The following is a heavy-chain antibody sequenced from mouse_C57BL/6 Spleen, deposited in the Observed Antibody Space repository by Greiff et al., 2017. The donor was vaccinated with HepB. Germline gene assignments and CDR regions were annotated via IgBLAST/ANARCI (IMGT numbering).Heavy chain of an antibody. J-gene: IGHJ2*01. CDR2: IHPNSGST. CDR1: GYTFTSYW. Sequence: QVQLQQPGAELVKPGASVKLSCKASGYTFTSYWMHWVKQRPGQGLEWIGMIHPNSGSTNYNEKFKSKATLTVDKSSSTAYMQLSSLTSEDSAVYYCAREGTDWEYFDYWGQGTTLTVSS. V-gene: IGHV1-64*01. D-gene: IGHD4-1*01. CDR3: AREGTDWEYFDY.